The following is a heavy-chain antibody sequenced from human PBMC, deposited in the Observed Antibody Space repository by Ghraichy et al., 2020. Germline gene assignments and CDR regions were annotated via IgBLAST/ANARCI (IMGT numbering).Heavy chain of an antibody. CDR3: AREWWLRLGRFDY. CDR2: INHSGST. V-gene: IGHV4-34*01. Sequence: SETLSLTCAVYGGSFSGYYWSWIRQPPGKGLEWIGEINHSGSTNYNPSLKSRVTISVDTSKNQFSLKLSSVTAADTTVYYCAREWWLRLGRFDYWGQGTLVTVSS. CDR1: GGSFSGYY. J-gene: IGHJ4*02. D-gene: IGHD5-12*01.